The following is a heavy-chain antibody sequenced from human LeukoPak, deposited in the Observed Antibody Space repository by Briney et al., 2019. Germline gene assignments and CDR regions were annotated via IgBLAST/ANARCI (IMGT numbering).Heavy chain of an antibody. CDR1: GGSISSGSYY. J-gene: IGHJ5*02. CDR3: ARDSSLSGWFDP. V-gene: IGHV4-61*02. Sequence: SVTLSLTCTVSGGSISSGSYYWSWIRQPAGKGLEWVGRTYTSGSIIYNPSLESRVTISLDTSKNQFSLKLSSVTAADTAVYYCARDSSLSGWFDPWGQGTLVTVSS. D-gene: IGHD3-10*01. CDR2: TYTSGSI.